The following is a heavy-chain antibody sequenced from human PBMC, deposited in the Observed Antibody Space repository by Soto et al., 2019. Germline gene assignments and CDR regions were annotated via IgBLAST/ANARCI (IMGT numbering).Heavy chain of an antibody. J-gene: IGHJ6*02. CDR2: INPNSGGT. D-gene: IGHD5-18*01. Sequence: ASVKVSCKASGYTFTGYYMHWVRQAPGQGLEWMGWINPNSGGTNYAQKFQGGVTMTRDTSISTAYMELSRLRSDDTAVYYCARDGGVDTAMVPPGYGMDVWGQGTTVTVSS. V-gene: IGHV1-2*02. CDR1: GYTFTGYY. CDR3: ARDGGVDTAMVPPGYGMDV.